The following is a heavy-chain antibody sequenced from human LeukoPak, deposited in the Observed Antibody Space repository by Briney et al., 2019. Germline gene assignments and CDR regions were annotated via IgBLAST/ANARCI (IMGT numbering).Heavy chain of an antibody. CDR3: VVGDYYDSSGYYRAFQH. V-gene: IGHV3-48*03. CDR2: ISSSGSTI. CDR1: GFAFSVYA. D-gene: IGHD3-22*01. Sequence: GGSLRLSCTASGFAFSVYAMNWVRQAPGKGLEWVSYISSSGSTIYYADSVKGRFTISRDNAKNSLYLQMDSLRAEDTAVYYCVVGDYYDSSGYYRAFQHWGQGTLVTVSS. J-gene: IGHJ1*01.